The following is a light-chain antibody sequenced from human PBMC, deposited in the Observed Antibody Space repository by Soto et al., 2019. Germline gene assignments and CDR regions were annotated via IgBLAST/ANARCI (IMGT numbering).Light chain of an antibody. Sequence: DIVFAQSPATLSVSPGERATLYCGASQRVSSYLAWYQQKPGQAPRLLIYDASNRATGIPARFSGSGSGTDFTLTISSLEPEDFAVYYCQQRSNWPQVTFGQGTRLE. CDR1: QRVSSY. CDR3: QQRSNWPQVT. V-gene: IGKV3-11*01. CDR2: DAS. J-gene: IGKJ5*01.